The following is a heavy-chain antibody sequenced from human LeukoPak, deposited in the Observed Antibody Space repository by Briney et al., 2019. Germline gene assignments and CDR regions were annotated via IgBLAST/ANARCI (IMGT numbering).Heavy chain of an antibody. CDR2: IWIDGSID. Sequence: GGSLRLSCAASGFSFSDTYMSWVRQAPGKGLEWVAVIWIDGSIDYYAASVKGRFTIARANSKDTLYLQLNSLRAEDTAVYYCARMRCGGSSSCYPLDYWGQGTLVTVSS. J-gene: IGHJ4*02. CDR1: GFSFSDTY. CDR3: ARMRCGGSSSCYPLDY. D-gene: IGHD2-2*01. V-gene: IGHV3-33*08.